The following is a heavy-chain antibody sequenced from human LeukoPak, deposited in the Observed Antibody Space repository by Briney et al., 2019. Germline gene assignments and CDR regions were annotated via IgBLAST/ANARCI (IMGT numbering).Heavy chain of an antibody. Sequence: GSLRLSCAASGFTFSDYYMSWIRQAPGKGLEWVSYISSSGSTIYYADSVKGRFTISRDNAKNSLYLQMNSLRAEDTAVYYCTRDIDSNYFDYWGQGTLVTVSS. J-gene: IGHJ4*02. CDR3: TRDIDSNYFDY. V-gene: IGHV3-11*01. CDR1: GFTFSDYY. CDR2: ISSSGSTI. D-gene: IGHD5-18*01.